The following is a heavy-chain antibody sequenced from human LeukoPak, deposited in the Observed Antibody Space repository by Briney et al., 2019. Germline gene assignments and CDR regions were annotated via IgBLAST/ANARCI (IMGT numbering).Heavy chain of an antibody. J-gene: IGHJ5*02. CDR2: IHPGNSDI. V-gene: IGHV5-51*01. CDR3: ARAPTGFPNWFDP. CDR1: GYNFANYW. D-gene: IGHD2-8*02. Sequence: GESLKISCKGSGYNFANYWIACVRQMPGKGLEWMGIIHPGNSDIRYSPSFQGQVTISADKSISTAYLQWSSLKASDTAIYYCARAPTGFPNWFDPWGQGTLVTVSS.